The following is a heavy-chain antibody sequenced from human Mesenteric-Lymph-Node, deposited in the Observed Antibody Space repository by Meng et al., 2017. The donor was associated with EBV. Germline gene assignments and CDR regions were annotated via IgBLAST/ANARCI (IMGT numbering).Heavy chain of an antibody. V-gene: IGHV1-69*01. J-gene: IGHJ6*02. CDR1: GGTFSSYA. Sequence: VPPVESGAGVKKPGSSVKVSCKASGGTFSSYAISWVRQAPGQGLEWMGGIIPIFGTANYAQKFQGRVTITADESTSTAYMELSSLRSEDTAVYYCARERMYQLLSPVGGMDVWGQGTTVTVSS. CDR2: IIPIFGTA. CDR3: ARERMYQLLSPVGGMDV. D-gene: IGHD2-2*01.